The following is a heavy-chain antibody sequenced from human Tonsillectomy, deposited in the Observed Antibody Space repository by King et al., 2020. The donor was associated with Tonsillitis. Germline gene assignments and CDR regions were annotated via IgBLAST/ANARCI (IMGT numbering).Heavy chain of an antibody. CDR3: ARDGGGYYDSSGYYYDPNFDY. D-gene: IGHD3-22*01. J-gene: IGHJ4*02. V-gene: IGHV3-7*03. Sequence: QLVQSGGGLVQPGGSLRLSCAASVFTFSRYCMSWVRQAPGKGLEWLANIKQDGREKYDVDSVKGRFTISRDNAKNSLFLQMNSLRAEDTAVYYCARDGGGYYDSSGYYYDPNFDYWGQGTLVTVSS. CDR2: IKQDGREK. CDR1: VFTFSRYC.